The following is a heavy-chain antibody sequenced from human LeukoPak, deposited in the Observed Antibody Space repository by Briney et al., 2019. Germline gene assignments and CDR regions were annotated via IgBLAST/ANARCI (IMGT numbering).Heavy chain of an antibody. D-gene: IGHD6-13*01. Sequence: TSETLSLTCSVSGGSISSYYWSWIRQPPGKGLEWIGYIYYSWSTNYNPSLKSRVIISVDTSKNQFSLKLSSVTAADTAVYYCARVYYSRSYDYWYFDLWGRGTLVTVSS. CDR2: IYYSWST. CDR3: ARVYYSRSYDYWYFDL. CDR1: GGSISSYY. J-gene: IGHJ2*01. V-gene: IGHV4-59*01.